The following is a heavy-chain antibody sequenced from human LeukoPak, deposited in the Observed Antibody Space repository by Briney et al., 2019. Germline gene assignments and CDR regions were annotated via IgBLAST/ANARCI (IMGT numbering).Heavy chain of an antibody. Sequence: PSQTLSLTCAISGDSVSSNSAAWNWMRQSPSRGLEWLGRTYYRSKWYNDYAVSVKSRITINPDTSKNRLSLQLNSVTPEDTAVYYCARVPGYSSSRGYFQHSGQGTLVTVSS. D-gene: IGHD6-13*01. J-gene: IGHJ1*01. V-gene: IGHV6-1*01. CDR1: GDSVSSNSAA. CDR2: TYYRSKWYN. CDR3: ARVPGYSSSRGYFQH.